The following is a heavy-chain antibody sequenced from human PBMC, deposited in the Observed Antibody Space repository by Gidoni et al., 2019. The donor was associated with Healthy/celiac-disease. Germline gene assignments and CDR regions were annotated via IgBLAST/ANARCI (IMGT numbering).Heavy chain of an antibody. Sequence: EVQLVESGGGLVKPGGSLRLSCAASGFTFSSYSLNWVRQAPGKGLEWVSSISSSSSYIYYADSVKGRFTISRDNAKNSLYLQMNSLRAEDTAVYYCASSGYDSSGYYPFDYWGQGTLVTVSS. J-gene: IGHJ4*02. CDR3: ASSGYDSSGYYPFDY. CDR2: ISSSSSYI. V-gene: IGHV3-21*01. CDR1: GFTFSSYS. D-gene: IGHD3-22*01.